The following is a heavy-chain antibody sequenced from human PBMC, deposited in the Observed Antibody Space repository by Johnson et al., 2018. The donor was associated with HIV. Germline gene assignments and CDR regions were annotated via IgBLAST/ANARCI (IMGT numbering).Heavy chain of an antibody. V-gene: IGHV3-53*01. CDR3: ARDRAWNYEGAFDI. D-gene: IGHD1-7*01. CDR1: GFTVSSNY. Sequence: VQLVESGGGLIQPGGSLRLSCAASGFTVSSNYMSWVRQAPGKGLEWVSVIYSGGSTYYADSVKVRFTISRDNSKNTLYLQMNSLRAEDTAVYYCARDRAWNYEGAFDIWGQGTMVTVSS. CDR2: IYSGGST. J-gene: IGHJ3*02.